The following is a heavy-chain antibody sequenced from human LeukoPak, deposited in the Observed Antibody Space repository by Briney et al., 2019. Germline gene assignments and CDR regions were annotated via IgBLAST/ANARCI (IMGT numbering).Heavy chain of an antibody. D-gene: IGHD6-13*01. V-gene: IGHV3-21*01. CDR3: ARYSSSWYGNFDY. CDR2: ISTSSSYI. CDR1: GFTVSSNY. Sequence: GGSLRLSCAASGFTVSSNYMSWVRQAPGKGLEWVSFISTSSSYIYYADSVKGRFTISRDNAKNSLFLQMNSLRAEDTAVYYCARYSSSWYGNFDYWGQGTLVTVSS. J-gene: IGHJ4*02.